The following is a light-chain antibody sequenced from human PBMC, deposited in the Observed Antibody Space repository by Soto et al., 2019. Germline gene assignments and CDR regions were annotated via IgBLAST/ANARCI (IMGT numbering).Light chain of an antibody. V-gene: IGKV1-39*01. CDR2: ASS. CDR3: HQTYSTPGT. CDR1: QDITDS. J-gene: IGKJ1*01. Sequence: DVQIAQSPSSLSASVGDRVTITWRASQDITDSLNWYQQKSGKAPSLLIYASSTLQTGVPSRFSGSGSGTDFTLSISNLQPEDFAHYFCHQTYSTPGTFGQGTKVDIK.